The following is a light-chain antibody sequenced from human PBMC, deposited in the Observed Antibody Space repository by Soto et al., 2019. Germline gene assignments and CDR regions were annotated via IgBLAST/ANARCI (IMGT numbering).Light chain of an antibody. J-gene: IGLJ1*01. V-gene: IGLV2-18*02. CDR1: SSDVGSYNR. CDR2: EVS. Sequence: QSALTQPPSVSGSPGQSVTISCTGTSSDVGSYNRVSWYQQPPGTAPKLMIYEVSNRPSGAPDRFSGSKSGNTASLTISGLQAEDEADYYCSSYTSSGTVFGTGTKLTVL. CDR3: SSYTSSGTV.